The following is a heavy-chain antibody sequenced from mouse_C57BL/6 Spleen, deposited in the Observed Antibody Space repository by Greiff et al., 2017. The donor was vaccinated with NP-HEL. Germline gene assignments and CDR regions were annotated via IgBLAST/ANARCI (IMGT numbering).Heavy chain of an antibody. V-gene: IGHV1-18*01. CDR2: FNPNNGGT. CDR1: GYTFTDYN. D-gene: IGHD1-1*01. CDR3: ARGDYYGSSYGWYFDV. J-gene: IGHJ1*03. Sequence: EVQLQQSGPELVKPGASVKIPCKASGYTFTDYNMDWVKQSHGKSLEWIGDFNPNNGGTIYNQKFKGKATLTVDKSSSTAYMELRSLTSEDTAVYYCARGDYYGSSYGWYFDVWGTGTTVTVSS.